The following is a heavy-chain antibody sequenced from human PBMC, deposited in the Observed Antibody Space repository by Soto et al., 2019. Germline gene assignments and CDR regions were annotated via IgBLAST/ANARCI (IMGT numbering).Heavy chain of an antibody. Sequence: ASVKVSCKASGYTFTSYGISWVRQAPGQGLEWMGWISAYNGNTNYAQKLQGRVTMTTDTSTSTAYMELSSLRSEDTAVYYCARPTYSSGWYAFDYWGQGTLVTVSS. V-gene: IGHV1-18*01. CDR2: ISAYNGNT. D-gene: IGHD6-19*01. CDR1: GYTFTSYG. CDR3: ARPTYSSGWYAFDY. J-gene: IGHJ4*02.